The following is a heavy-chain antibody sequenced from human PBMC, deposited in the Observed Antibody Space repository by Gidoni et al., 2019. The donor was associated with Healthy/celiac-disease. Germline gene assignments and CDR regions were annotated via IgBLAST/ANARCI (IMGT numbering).Heavy chain of an antibody. CDR3: ARATRWVGDNFYGMDV. CDR1: GYTFTGYY. CDR2: INPKSGGK. Sequence: QVQLVQSGAEVKKPGASVQVSCKASGYTFTGYYMHWVRQAPGQGLEWMGWINPKSGGKNYAQKFQGWVTMTRDTSISTAYMELSRLRSDDTAVYYCARATRWVGDNFYGMDVWGQGTTVTVSS. D-gene: IGHD1-1*01. V-gene: IGHV1-2*04. J-gene: IGHJ6*02.